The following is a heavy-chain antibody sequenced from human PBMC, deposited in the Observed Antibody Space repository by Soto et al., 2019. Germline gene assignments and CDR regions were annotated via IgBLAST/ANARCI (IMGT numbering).Heavy chain of an antibody. Sequence: SETLSLTCAVYGGSFSGYYWSWIRQPPGKGLEWIGEINHSGSTNYNPSLKSRVTISVDTSKNQFSLKLSSVTAADTAVYYCARVGGITGTTNGGVPPPTHADDYWGQGTLVTVSS. CDR3: ARVGGITGTTNGGVPPPTHADDY. D-gene: IGHD1-7*01. CDR2: INHSGST. CDR1: GGSFSGYY. V-gene: IGHV4-34*01. J-gene: IGHJ4*02.